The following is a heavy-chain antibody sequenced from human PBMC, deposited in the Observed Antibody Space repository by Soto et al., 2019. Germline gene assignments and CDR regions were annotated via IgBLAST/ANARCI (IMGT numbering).Heavy chain of an antibody. CDR2: ISYDGSNK. CDR3: AKPTGMAV. Sequence: QVQLVESGGGVVQPGRSLRLSCAASGFTFSSYGMHWVRQAPGKGLEWVAVISYDGSNKYYADSVKGRFTISRDNSKNTLYLQMNSRSAEDRAVYYCAKPTGMAVWGQGTLFTVSS. J-gene: IGHJ4*02. CDR1: GFTFSSYG. D-gene: IGHD6-19*01. V-gene: IGHV3-30*18.